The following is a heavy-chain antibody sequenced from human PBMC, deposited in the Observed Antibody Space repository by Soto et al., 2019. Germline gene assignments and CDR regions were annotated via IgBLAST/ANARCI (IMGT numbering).Heavy chain of an antibody. J-gene: IGHJ4*02. CDR2: IYYSGST. Sequence: QVQLQESGPGLVKPSETLSLTCTVSGGSIRSYYWSWIRQSPGEGLEWIGYIYYSGSTYYNPSLMSLVAISAATAKDRFSLMLSSVTAAVTAVYCCAGERGYYYWGQGTLVTVSS. V-gene: IGHV4-59*01. CDR3: AGERGYYY. D-gene: IGHD1-26*01. CDR1: GGSIRSYY.